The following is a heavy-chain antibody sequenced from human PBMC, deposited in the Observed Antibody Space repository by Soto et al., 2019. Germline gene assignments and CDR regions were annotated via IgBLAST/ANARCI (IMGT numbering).Heavy chain of an antibody. CDR2: IYYSGST. Sequence: SETLSLTCTVSGGSISSSSYYWGWIRQPPGKGLEWIGSIYYSGSTYYNPSLKSRVTISVDTSKNHFSLKLSSVTAADTAVYYCARSRVYATHFDYWGQGTLVTVSS. J-gene: IGHJ4*02. CDR3: ARSRVYATHFDY. CDR1: GGSISSSSYY. V-gene: IGHV4-39*02. D-gene: IGHD2-8*01.